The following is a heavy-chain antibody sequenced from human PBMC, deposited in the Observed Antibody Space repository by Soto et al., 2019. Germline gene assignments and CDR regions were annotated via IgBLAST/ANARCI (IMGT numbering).Heavy chain of an antibody. CDR2: ISYDGSNT. Sequence: QVQLVDSGGGVVQPGRSLRLSCAASGFPFSSYAIHWVRKAPGKGLEWVAFISYDGSNTYYADSVRGRFSVSRDNSNNTLDLQMNSLRAEDTAVYYCARSRGGDGYNPLDYWGQGTLVTVSS. D-gene: IGHD2-21*01. CDR1: GFPFSSYA. V-gene: IGHV3-30-3*01. CDR3: ARSRGGDGYNPLDY. J-gene: IGHJ4*02.